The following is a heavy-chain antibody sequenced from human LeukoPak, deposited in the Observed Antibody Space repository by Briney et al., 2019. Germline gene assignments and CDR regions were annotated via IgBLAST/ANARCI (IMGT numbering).Heavy chain of an antibody. CDR3: AKQGPTVVTHFDT. D-gene: IGHD4-23*01. CDR1: GVSITSYY. CDR2: VYYSGNT. J-gene: IGHJ4*02. V-gene: IGHV4-59*08. Sequence: SETLSLTCSVSGVSITSYYWTWIRQPPGKGLEWIGYVYYSGNTFYNPSLKSRVTISVDTSKNQFSLRLSSVTAADTAVYYCAKQGPTVVTHFDTWGQGTLVTVSS.